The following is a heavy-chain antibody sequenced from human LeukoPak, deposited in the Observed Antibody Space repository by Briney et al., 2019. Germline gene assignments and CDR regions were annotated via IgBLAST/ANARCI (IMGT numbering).Heavy chain of an antibody. V-gene: IGHV3-33*01. J-gene: IGHJ4*02. D-gene: IGHD5-24*01. CDR1: GFDFSIYG. Sequence: GRSLTLSCTTSGFDFSIYGMNWVRQAPGKGLEWLANIWSDGTHKYYADSVKGRFTIARDNSENTLYLQLSSLGAEDTAVYYCARALLDGYNDYWGQGTLVTVSS. CDR2: IWSDGTHK. CDR3: ARALLDGYNDY.